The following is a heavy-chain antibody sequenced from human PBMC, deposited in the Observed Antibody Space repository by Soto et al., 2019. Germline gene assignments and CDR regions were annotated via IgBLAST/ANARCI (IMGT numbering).Heavy chain of an antibody. V-gene: IGHV3-48*02. J-gene: IGHJ6*02. CDR1: GCTLSNYA. CDR2: ISSDSRYI. CDR3: AKIKLVDFFFINVDVYDMDV. Sequence: GVSLRLSCAASGCTLSNYAVNSVRQAPGKGLEWVSYISSDSRYIYHGDSVKGRFTISRDNARNSVYLQMNSLRDEDTAVYYCAKIKLVDFFFINVDVYDMDVWGQGTPVTVSS. D-gene: IGHD2-15*01.